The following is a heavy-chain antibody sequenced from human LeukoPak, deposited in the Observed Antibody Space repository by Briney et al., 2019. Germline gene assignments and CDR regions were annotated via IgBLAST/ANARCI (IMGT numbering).Heavy chain of an antibody. D-gene: IGHD3-3*01. CDR1: GFTFSSYG. CDR3: ANTPDSYDFWSGYEPNWFDP. CDR2: IRYDGSNK. V-gene: IGHV3-30*02. J-gene: IGHJ5*02. Sequence: PGGSLRLSCAASGFTFSSYGMHWVRQAPGKGLEWVAFIRYDGSNKYYADSVKGRFTISRDNSKNTLYLQINSLRAEDTAVYYCANTPDSYDFWSGYEPNWFDPWGQGTLVTVSS.